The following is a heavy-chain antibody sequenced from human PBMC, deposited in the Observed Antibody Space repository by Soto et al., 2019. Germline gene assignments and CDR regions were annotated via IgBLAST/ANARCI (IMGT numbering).Heavy chain of an antibody. CDR2: IYPGDSDT. CDR1: GYNFAIYW. D-gene: IGHD6-13*01. V-gene: IGHV5-51*01. CDR3: ARQPFIAATGSGGMDV. J-gene: IGHJ6*02. Sequence: GESLKISCQGSGYNFAIYWIAWVRQMPGKGLEWMGIIYPGDSDTRYSPSFQGQVTISADKSISTAHLQWSSLKASDTAMYYCARQPFIAATGSGGMDVWGQGTTVTFSS.